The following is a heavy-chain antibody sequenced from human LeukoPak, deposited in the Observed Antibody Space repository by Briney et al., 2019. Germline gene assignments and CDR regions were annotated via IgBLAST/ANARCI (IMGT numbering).Heavy chain of an antibody. D-gene: IGHD6-13*01. CDR1: GFTVSNNC. Sequence: GALRLSCVASGFTVSNNCLSWFRQAPGKRLEWVSDISGVGNTYYAESVKGRFTISRDNSKNTLYLQMNSLRAEDTALYYTSGHGSSSYWGQGTLVAVSS. CDR2: ISGVGNT. CDR3: SGHGSSSY. J-gene: IGHJ4*02. V-gene: IGHV3-23*01.